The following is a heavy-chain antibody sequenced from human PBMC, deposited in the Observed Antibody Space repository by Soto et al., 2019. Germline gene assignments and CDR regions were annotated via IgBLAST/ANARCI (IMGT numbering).Heavy chain of an antibody. D-gene: IGHD3-3*01. CDR1: GGSISSGGYY. CDR3: ASSHYDFWSGSRTKPFDY. V-gene: IGHV4-31*03. CDR2: IYYSGST. Sequence: PSETLSLTCTVSGGSISSGGYYWSWIRQHPGKGLEWIGYIYYSGSTYYNPSLKSRVTISVDTSKNQFSLKLSSVTAADTAVYYCASSHYDFWSGSRTKPFDYWGQGTLVTISS. J-gene: IGHJ4*02.